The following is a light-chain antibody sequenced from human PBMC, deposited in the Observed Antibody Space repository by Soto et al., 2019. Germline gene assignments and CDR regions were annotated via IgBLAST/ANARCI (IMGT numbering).Light chain of an antibody. CDR1: QSISSS. V-gene: IGKV3-20*01. CDR3: HQYGNSPTT. CDR2: GTS. Sequence: ETVLTQDPGSLSLPPGPRAVPSGMASQSISSSLAWYQQKPGQAPRFLIYGTSSRASGIPDRFSGSGSGTDFSLTISRLEPEDFAVYYCHQYGNSPTTLGQGTKVDIK. J-gene: IGKJ1*01.